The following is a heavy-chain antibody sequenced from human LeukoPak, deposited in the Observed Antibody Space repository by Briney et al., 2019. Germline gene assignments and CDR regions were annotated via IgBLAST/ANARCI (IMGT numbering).Heavy chain of an antibody. Sequence: GGSLRLSCAASGFTFSSYAMHWVRQAPGKGLEWVAVISYDGSNKYYADSVKGRFTISRDNAKNSLFLQMNGLRAEDTAVYYCATDLTDYYDSSGYSWGQGTLVTVSS. CDR2: ISYDGSNK. CDR1: GFTFSSYA. V-gene: IGHV3-30-3*01. CDR3: ATDLTDYYDSSGYS. J-gene: IGHJ4*02. D-gene: IGHD3-22*01.